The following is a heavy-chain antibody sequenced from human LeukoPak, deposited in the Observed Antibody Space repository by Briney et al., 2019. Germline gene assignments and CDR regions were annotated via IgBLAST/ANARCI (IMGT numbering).Heavy chain of an antibody. D-gene: IGHD2-21*01. Sequence: SETLSLTCTVSGGSISSYYWSWIRQPPGKGLERIGYIYYSGSTYHNPSLKSRVTISVDTSKNQFSLKLSSVTAADTAVYYCARALLWWSNAFDIWGQGTMVTVSS. CDR3: ARALLWWSNAFDI. V-gene: IGHV4-30-4*08. CDR1: GGSISSYY. CDR2: IYYSGST. J-gene: IGHJ3*02.